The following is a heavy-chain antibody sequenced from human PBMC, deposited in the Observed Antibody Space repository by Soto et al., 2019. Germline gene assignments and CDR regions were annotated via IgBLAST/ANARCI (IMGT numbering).Heavy chain of an antibody. J-gene: IGHJ4*02. V-gene: IGHV2-5*01. CDR2: IYWNDDK. CDR3: AHSHVVYAFDSPAWFDY. D-gene: IGHD2-8*02. CDR1: GFSLSTSGVG. Sequence: SGPTLANPTQTLTLTCTFSGFSLSTSGVGVGWIRQPPGKALEWLALIYWNDDKRYSPSLKSRLTITKDTSKNQVVLTMTNMDPVDTATYYCAHSHVVYAFDSPAWFDYWGQGTLVTVSS.